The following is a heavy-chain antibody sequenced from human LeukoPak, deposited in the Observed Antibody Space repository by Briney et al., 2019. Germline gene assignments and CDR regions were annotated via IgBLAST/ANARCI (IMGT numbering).Heavy chain of an antibody. V-gene: IGHV4-59*08. J-gene: IGHJ4*02. CDR3: ARHGKYSSSSVWV. Sequence: SETLSLTCTVSGGSISSYYWSWIRQPPGKGLEWIGYIYYSGSTNYNPSLKSRVTISVDTSKNQFSLKLSSVTAADTAVYYCARHGKYSSSSVWVWGQGTLVTVSS. CDR1: GGSISSYY. CDR2: IYYSGST. D-gene: IGHD6-6*01.